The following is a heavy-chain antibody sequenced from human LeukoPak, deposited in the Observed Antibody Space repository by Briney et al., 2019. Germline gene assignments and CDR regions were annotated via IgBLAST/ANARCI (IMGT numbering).Heavy chain of an antibody. CDR2: ISYDGSNK. CDR3: AKDEAAAGVEFDY. Sequence: GGSLRLSCAASGFTFSSYAMHWVRQAPGKGLEWVAVISYDGSNKYYADSVKGRLTISRDNSKNTLYLQMNSLRAEDTAVYYCAKDEAAAGVEFDYWGQGTLVTVYS. V-gene: IGHV3-30-3*01. CDR1: GFTFSSYA. D-gene: IGHD6-13*01. J-gene: IGHJ4*02.